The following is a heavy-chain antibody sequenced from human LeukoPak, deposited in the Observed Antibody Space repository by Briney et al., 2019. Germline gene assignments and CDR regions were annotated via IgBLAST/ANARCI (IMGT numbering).Heavy chain of an antibody. CDR3: ARDTGGRGWFDP. V-gene: IGHV3-48*01. J-gene: IGHJ5*02. CDR1: GFSFSTYT. Sequence: PGGSLRLSCVASGFSFSTYTMNWVRQAPGKGLEWVSYISSSSATIYYADSVKGRFTISRDNAKNSLYLQMNSLRAEDTAVYYCARDTGGRGWFDPWGQGTLVTVSS. D-gene: IGHD2-8*02. CDR2: ISSSSATI.